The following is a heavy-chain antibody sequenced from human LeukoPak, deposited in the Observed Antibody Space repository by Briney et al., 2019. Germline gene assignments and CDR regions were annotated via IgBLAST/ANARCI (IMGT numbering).Heavy chain of an antibody. CDR3: ARTLGEYQLLLNNWFDP. CDR2: IYYSGST. V-gene: IGHV4-59*01. CDR1: GGSISSYY. J-gene: IGHJ5*02. D-gene: IGHD2-2*01. Sequence: SETLSLTCTVSGGSISSYYWSWIRQPPGKGLEWIGYIYYSGSTNYNPSLKSRVTISVDTSKNQFSLKLSSVTAADTAVYYCARTLGEYQLLLNNWFDPWGPGTLVTVSS.